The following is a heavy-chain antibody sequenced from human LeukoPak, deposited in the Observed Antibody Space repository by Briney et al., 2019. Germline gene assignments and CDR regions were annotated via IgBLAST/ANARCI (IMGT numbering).Heavy chain of an antibody. J-gene: IGHJ3*02. CDR2: VGWHGGSI. CDR3: TKDKSARSSYADAFDI. D-gene: IGHD6-6*01. Sequence: PGGSLRLSCVASGFMFDDYAIHWVRQAPGKGLEWVSGVGWHGGSIGYADSVKGRFTVSRDNAKRSLYLQMNSLRAEDTALYYCTKDKSARSSYADAFDIWGQGTVVTVSS. CDR1: GFMFDDYA. V-gene: IGHV3-9*01.